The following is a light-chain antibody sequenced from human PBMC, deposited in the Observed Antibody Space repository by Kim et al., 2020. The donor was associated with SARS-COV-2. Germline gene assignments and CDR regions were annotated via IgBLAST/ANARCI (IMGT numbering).Light chain of an antibody. CDR1: SLRSYY. J-gene: IGLJ2*01. CDR3: NSRDSSGNHVV. Sequence: SSELTQDPAVSVALGQTVRITCQGDSLRSYYASWYKQKPGQAPVLVIYGKNNRPSGIPDRFSGSSSGNTASLTITGAQAEDEADYYCNSRDSSGNHVVFGGGTQLTVL. CDR2: GKN. V-gene: IGLV3-19*01.